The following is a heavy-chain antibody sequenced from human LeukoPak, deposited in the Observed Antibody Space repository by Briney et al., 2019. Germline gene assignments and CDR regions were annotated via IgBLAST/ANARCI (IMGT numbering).Heavy chain of an antibody. Sequence: VGSLRLSCAASGFTFSSYSMNWVRQAPGKGLEWVSYISSSSSTIYYADSVKGRFTISRDNAKNSLYLQMNSLRAEDTAVYYCARDVDYWGQGTLVTVSS. J-gene: IGHJ4*02. V-gene: IGHV3-48*01. CDR1: GFTFSSYS. CDR3: ARDVDY. CDR2: ISSSSSTI.